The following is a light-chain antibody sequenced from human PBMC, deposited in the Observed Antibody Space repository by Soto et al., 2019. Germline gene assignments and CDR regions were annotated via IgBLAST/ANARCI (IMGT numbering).Light chain of an antibody. Sequence: QSVLTQPPSVSGAPGQGVTISCTGSSSNLGAGYDVHWYQQLPGAAPKLLISANNKRPSGVLDRFSGSKSGTSASLAITGLQAEDEADYYCQSYDNSLSGSRVFGGGTQVTVL. CDR3: QSYDNSLSGSRV. CDR1: SSNLGAGYD. J-gene: IGLJ3*02. V-gene: IGLV1-40*01. CDR2: ANN.